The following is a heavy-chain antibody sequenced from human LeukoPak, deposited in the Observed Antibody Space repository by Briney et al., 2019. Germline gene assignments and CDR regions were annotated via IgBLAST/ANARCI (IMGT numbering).Heavy chain of an antibody. V-gene: IGHV3-7*01. CDR2: IKQDGSER. D-gene: IGHD3-10*01. Sequence: GGSLRLSCVASGFTFSNYWMNWVRQAPGKGLEWVANIKQDGSERYYVGSVKGRFTTSRDIANNSLYLQMNSLRAEDTAVYYCARGYFYGSGSNWFDPWGQGTLVTVSS. J-gene: IGHJ5*02. CDR3: ARGYFYGSGSNWFDP. CDR1: GFTFSNYW.